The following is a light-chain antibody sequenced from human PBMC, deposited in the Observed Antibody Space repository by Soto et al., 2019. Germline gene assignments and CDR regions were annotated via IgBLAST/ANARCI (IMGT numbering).Light chain of an antibody. CDR2: RNN. Sequence: QSVLTQPPSASGTPGQRVSISCSGSRSNIGRNYVYWYQQLPGTAPKLLIQRNNERPSGVPDRFSGYKSGTSVSLAISGLRSEDDATYYCAEWDDTLNGQVFGAGTQITVL. CDR1: RSNIGRNY. J-gene: IGLJ3*02. CDR3: AEWDDTLNGQV. V-gene: IGLV1-47*01.